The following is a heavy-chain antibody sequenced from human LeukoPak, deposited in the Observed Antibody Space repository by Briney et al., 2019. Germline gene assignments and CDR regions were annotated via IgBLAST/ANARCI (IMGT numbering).Heavy chain of an antibody. J-gene: IGHJ3*01. Sequence: ASVKVSCKASGYTFTDYVITWVRQAPGQGLEYMGWINTYDGSTKFAEKVQARVTMTTGTSTRTAYMEVRNLRSDDTAVYFCAKDRVGATDAFDVWGQGTLVTVS. CDR3: AKDRVGATDAFDV. D-gene: IGHD1-26*01. V-gene: IGHV1-18*01. CDR1: GYTFTDYV. CDR2: INTYDGST.